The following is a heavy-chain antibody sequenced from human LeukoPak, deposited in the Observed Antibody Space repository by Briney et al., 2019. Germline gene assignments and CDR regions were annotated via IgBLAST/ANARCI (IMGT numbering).Heavy chain of an antibody. CDR3: ASLWEPYGEGLY. CDR2: INPSGGST. J-gene: IGHJ4*02. D-gene: IGHD4-17*01. CDR1: GYTFTSYY. Sequence: ASVKVSCKASGYTFTSYYMHWVRQAPGQGLEWMGIINPSGGSTSYAQKFQGRVTMTRHTSTSTVYMELSSLRSEDTAVYYCASLWEPYGEGLYWGQGTLVTVSS. V-gene: IGHV1-46*01.